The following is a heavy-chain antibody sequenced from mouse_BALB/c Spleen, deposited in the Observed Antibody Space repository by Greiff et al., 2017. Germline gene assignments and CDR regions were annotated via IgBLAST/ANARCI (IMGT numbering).Heavy chain of an antibody. D-gene: IGHD1-1*01. CDR3: ARTYYGSSYRFAY. CDR1: GFDFSRYW. Sequence: EVQLVESGGGLVQPGGSLKLSCAASGFDFSRYWMSWVRQAPGKGLEWIGEINPDSSTINYTPSLKDKFIISRDNAKNTLYLQMSKVRSEDTALYYCARTYYGSSYRFAYWGQGTLVTVSA. V-gene: IGHV4-1*02. J-gene: IGHJ3*01. CDR2: INPDSSTI.